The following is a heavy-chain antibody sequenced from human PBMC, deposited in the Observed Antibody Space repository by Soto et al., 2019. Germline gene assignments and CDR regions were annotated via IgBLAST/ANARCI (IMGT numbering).Heavy chain of an antibody. CDR3: ARDFYPVAYFFDY. CDR1: GYTFTNHG. V-gene: IGHV1-18*04. CDR2: VSGYNDKT. D-gene: IGHD2-21*01. Sequence: ASVKVSCKASGYTFTNHGISWVRQAPGQGLEWVGWVSGYNDKTKSAQKLQGRVTMTTDTSTSTAYMELRSLRSDDTAVYYCARDFYPVAYFFDYWGQGTLVTVSS. J-gene: IGHJ4*02.